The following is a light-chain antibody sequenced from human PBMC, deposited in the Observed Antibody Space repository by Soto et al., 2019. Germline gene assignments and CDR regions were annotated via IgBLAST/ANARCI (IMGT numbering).Light chain of an antibody. V-gene: IGKV3-20*01. Sequence: EIVLTQSPGTLSLSPGERATLSCRASQSVSSSYLAWYQQQPGQAPRLLIYGASSRATGIPDRFSGSGSGTGFTLTIRRLEPEDYAVYYCQQYGSSPYTFGQGTKLEIK. CDR3: QQYGSSPYT. CDR2: GAS. J-gene: IGKJ2*01. CDR1: QSVSSSY.